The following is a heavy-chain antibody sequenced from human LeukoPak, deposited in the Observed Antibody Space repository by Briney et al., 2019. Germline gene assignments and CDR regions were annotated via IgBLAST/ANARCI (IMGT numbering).Heavy chain of an antibody. CDR3: ARKLWHRNDC. J-gene: IGHJ4*02. Sequence: EWVSAISTNGDRTYYADSVKGRFTVSRDNFKNTLYPQMNSLRAEDTALYYCARKLWHRNDCWGQGTLVTVSS. CDR2: ISTNGDRT. V-gene: IGHV3-23*01. D-gene: IGHD3-16*01.